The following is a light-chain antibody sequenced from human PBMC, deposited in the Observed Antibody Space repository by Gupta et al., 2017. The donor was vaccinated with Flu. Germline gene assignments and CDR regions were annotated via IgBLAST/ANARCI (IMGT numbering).Light chain of an antibody. CDR2: DVS. V-gene: IGLV2-11*01. CDR3: CSYEGSYTAV. CDR1: SSDVGGYNY. J-gene: IGLJ2*01. Sequence: TSSDVGGYNYVSWYQQHPGKAPKLMIYDVSKRPSGVPDRFSGSKSGDTASLTISGLLAEDEADYYCCSYEGSYTAVFGGGTKLTVL.